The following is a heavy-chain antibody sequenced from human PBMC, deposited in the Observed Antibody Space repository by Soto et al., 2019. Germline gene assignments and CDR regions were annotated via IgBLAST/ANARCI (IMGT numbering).Heavy chain of an antibody. CDR1: GFTFSSYS. J-gene: IGHJ3*02. D-gene: IGHD3-10*01. V-gene: IGHV3-21*01. CDR3: ARDIPSRAMVRGPDAFDI. Sequence: PGESLKISCAASGFTFSSYSMNWVRQAPGKGLEWVSSISSSSSYIYYADSVKGRFTISRDNAKNSLYLQMNSLRAEDTAVYYCARDIPSRAMVRGPDAFDIWGQGTMVTVSS. CDR2: ISSSSSYI.